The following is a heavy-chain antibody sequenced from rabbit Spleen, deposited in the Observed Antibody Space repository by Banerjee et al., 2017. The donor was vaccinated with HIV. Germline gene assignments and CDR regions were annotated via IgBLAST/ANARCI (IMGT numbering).Heavy chain of an antibody. CDR1: GVSFSSSSY. CDR2: IDIGSSGFT. V-gene: IGHV1S40*01. D-gene: IGHD1-1*01. J-gene: IGHJ6*01. CDR3: ARDTSSSFSSIGMDL. Sequence: QSLEESGGDLVKPGASLTLTCTASGVSFSSSSYMCWVRQAPGKGPEWIACIDIGSSGFTYFATWAKGRFTCSKTSSTTVTLQMTRLTAADTATHFCARDTSSSFSSIGMDLWGQGTLVTVS.